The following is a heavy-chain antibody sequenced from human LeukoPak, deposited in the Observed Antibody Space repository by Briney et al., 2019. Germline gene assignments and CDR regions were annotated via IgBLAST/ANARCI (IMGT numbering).Heavy chain of an antibody. V-gene: IGHV1-69*01. CDR1: GGTFSNYA. CDR2: IIPIFDTA. CDR3: ARSPPPPTTVITPGSFNNWFDP. Sequence: ASVKVSCKASGGTFSNYAISWVRQAPGQGLEWMGGIIPIFDTANYAQKFQGRVTITADESTSTAYVELSSLRSEDTAVYYCARSPPPPTTVITPGSFNNWFDPWGQGTLVTVSS. D-gene: IGHD4-23*01. J-gene: IGHJ5*02.